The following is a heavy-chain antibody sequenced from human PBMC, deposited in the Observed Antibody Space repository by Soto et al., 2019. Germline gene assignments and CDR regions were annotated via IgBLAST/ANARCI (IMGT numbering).Heavy chain of an antibody. CDR1: GFTFSNAW. V-gene: IGHV3-15*01. D-gene: IGHD2-8*01. CDR3: HTPHGRNAFDI. J-gene: IGHJ3*02. CDR2: IKSIADGGTT. Sequence: NPGGSLRLSCATSGFTFSNAWMAWVRQAPGKGLEWVGRIKSIADGGTTNYAAPVKGRFSISRHDSENTLYLQMNSLRVEDTGIYYCHTPHGRNAFDIWGPGTVVTVSS.